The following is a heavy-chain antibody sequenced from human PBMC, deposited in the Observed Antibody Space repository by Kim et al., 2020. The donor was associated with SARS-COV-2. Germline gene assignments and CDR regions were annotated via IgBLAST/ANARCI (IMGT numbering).Heavy chain of an antibody. J-gene: IGHJ3*02. CDR3: SLGPLGAFDI. V-gene: IGHV4-39*01. Sequence: TPSLTSQVTISVDTSKTQFSLKLSPVTAADTAVYYCSLGPLGAFDIWGQGTMVTVSS. D-gene: IGHD3-16*01.